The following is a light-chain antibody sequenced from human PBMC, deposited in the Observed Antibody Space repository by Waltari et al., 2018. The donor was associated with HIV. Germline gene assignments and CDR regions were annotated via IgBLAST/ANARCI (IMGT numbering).Light chain of an antibody. CDR1: QGISSY. CDR3: QRLNSYRFT. Sequence: DSQLTQFPSFLSASDGDIVTTTCRASQGISSYLAWYQQKPGKAPKLLIYTASILQSGVPSRFSGSGSGTEFTLTISSLQPEDFATYYCQRLNSYRFTFGPGTKVDIK. V-gene: IGKV1-9*01. CDR2: TAS. J-gene: IGKJ3*01.